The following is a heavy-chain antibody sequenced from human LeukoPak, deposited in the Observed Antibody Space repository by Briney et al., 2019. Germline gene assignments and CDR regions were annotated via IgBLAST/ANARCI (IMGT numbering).Heavy chain of an antibody. CDR3: ATDYGPGYYYYGMDV. V-gene: IGHV4-4*02. CDR2: IYHSGST. D-gene: IGHD3-16*01. Sequence: SGTLSLTCAVSGGSISSSNWWSWVRQPPGKGLEWIGEIYHSGSTNYNPSLKSRVTISVDKSKNQFSLKLSSVTAADTAVYYCATDYGPGYYYYGMDVWGQGTTVTVSS. CDR1: GGSISSSNW. J-gene: IGHJ6*02.